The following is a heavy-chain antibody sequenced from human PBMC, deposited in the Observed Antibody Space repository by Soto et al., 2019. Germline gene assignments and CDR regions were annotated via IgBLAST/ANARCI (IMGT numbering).Heavy chain of an antibody. Sequence: ASVKVSCKASGYTFTNYAMHWVRQAPGQRLEWMGWINAGNGNTKYSQKFQGRVTITRDTSASTAYMELSGLRSEDTAVYYCARDGLRFWEWSANPPPADYMDVWGKGTTVTVSS. CDR3: ARDGLRFWEWSANPPPADYMDV. CDR2: INAGNGNT. CDR1: GYTFTNYA. D-gene: IGHD3-3*01. J-gene: IGHJ6*03. V-gene: IGHV1-3*01.